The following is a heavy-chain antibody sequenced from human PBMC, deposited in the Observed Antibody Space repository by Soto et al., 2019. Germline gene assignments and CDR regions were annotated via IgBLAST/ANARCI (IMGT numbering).Heavy chain of an antibody. D-gene: IGHD4-4*01. J-gene: IGHJ6*02. CDR2: IKQDGTEK. CDR1: AFSFSSYW. Sequence: GGSLRLSCVGSAFSFSSYWMTWVRQAPGKGLEWVANIKQDGTEKFYVDSVKGRFTISRDNGKNSLYLEMNSLRAEDTAVYYCATEKWLQFSFYYGLDVWGQGTTVTVSS. V-gene: IGHV3-7*01. CDR3: ATEKWLQFSFYYGLDV.